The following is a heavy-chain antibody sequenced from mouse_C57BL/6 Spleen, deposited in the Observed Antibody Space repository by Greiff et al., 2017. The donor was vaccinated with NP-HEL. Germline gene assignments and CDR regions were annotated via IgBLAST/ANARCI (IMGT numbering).Heavy chain of an antibody. J-gene: IGHJ2*01. CDR3: ARTMVTTSLFDY. D-gene: IGHD2-2*01. CDR2: INPNNGGT. Sequence: VQLQQSGPELVKPGASVKMSCKASGYTFTDYNMHWVKQSHGKSLEWIGYINPNNGGTSYNQKFKGKATLTVNKSSSTDYMERRSLTSEDSAVYYCARTMVTTSLFDYWGQGTTLTVSS. CDR1: GYTFTDYN. V-gene: IGHV1-22*01.